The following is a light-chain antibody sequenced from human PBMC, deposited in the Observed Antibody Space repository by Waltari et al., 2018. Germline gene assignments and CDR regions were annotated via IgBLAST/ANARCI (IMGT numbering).Light chain of an antibody. Sequence: SSELTQDPAVSVALGQTVRITCQGDSLRSYYASWYQQKPGQAPVLVIYGKNNRPSGIPDRFSGSSSGNTAFLTITGAQAEDEADYYCNSRDSSGYVFGTGTKVTVL. CDR2: GKN. V-gene: IGLV3-19*01. CDR3: NSRDSSGYV. CDR1: SLRSYY. J-gene: IGLJ1*01.